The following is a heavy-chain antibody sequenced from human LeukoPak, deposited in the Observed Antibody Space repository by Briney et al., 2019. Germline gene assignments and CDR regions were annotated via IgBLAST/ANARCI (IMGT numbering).Heavy chain of an antibody. V-gene: IGHV1-2*04. CDR3: ARDSAFYYDSSGYHDAFDI. Sequence: ASVKVSCKASGYTFTGCYMHWVRQAPGQGLELMGWSNPNSGGTNYAQKFLGWVTMTRDTSISTAYMELSRLRSDDTAVYYCARDSAFYYDSSGYHDAFDIWGQGTMVTVSS. CDR1: GYTFTGCY. D-gene: IGHD3-22*01. CDR2: SNPNSGGT. J-gene: IGHJ3*02.